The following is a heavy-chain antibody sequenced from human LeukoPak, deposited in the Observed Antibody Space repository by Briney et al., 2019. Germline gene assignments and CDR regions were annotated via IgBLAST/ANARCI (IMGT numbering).Heavy chain of an antibody. D-gene: IGHD2-2*01. CDR1: GYTFTGYY. Sequence: GASVKVSCKASGYTFTGYYMHWVRHAHGQGLELMGWINPNSGGTNPAQKFQGRVTMTRDTSISAAYMELSRLRSDDTAVYYCARGDIVVVPGALSGWEDYYGLDVWGQGTTVTVSS. V-gene: IGHV1-2*02. CDR2: INPNSGGT. CDR3: ARGDIVVVPGALSGWEDYYGLDV. J-gene: IGHJ6*02.